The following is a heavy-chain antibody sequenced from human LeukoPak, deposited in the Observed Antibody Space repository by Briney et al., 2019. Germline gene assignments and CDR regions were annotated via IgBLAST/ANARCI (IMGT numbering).Heavy chain of an antibody. V-gene: IGHV3-21*01. D-gene: IGHD1-26*01. CDR1: GFTFSNYR. J-gene: IGHJ4*02. CDR2: ISSSDNFI. Sequence: PGVSLRLSCAASGFTFSNYRMNWVRQAPGKGLEWVSSISSSDNFIYYANSVKGRFTISRDNAKNSLYLQMNSLRAEDTAVYYCAREVGAATLDYWGQGTLVTVSS. CDR3: AREVGAATLDY.